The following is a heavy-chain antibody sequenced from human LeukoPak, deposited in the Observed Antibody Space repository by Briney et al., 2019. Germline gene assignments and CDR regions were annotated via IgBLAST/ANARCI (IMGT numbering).Heavy chain of an antibody. CDR2: ISGHNGKT. Sequence: ASVKVSCKASGYTFTSYGISWVRQAPGQGLEWMGWISGHNGKTNYAQKFQGRVTMTTDTSTSTAYMELGRLRSDDTAVYYCARGLLEWYYVDVWGKGTTVIVSS. D-gene: IGHD3-3*01. J-gene: IGHJ6*03. CDR1: GYTFTSYG. V-gene: IGHV1-18*01. CDR3: ARGLLEWYYVDV.